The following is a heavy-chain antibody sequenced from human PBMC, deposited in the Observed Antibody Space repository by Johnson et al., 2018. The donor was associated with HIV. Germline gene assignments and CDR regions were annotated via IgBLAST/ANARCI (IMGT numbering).Heavy chain of an antibody. CDR1: GFTFSSYA. J-gene: IGHJ3*02. CDR2: ISYDGSNK. V-gene: IGHV3-30*04. Sequence: QVQLVESGGGVVQPGRSLRLSCAASGFTFSSYAMHWVRQAPGKGLEWVAVISYDGSNKYYADSVKGRFTISRDNSKNTLYLQMDSLRGEDTAVYYCARDLRELEGEEWASDYYDVGRGQPCQDPRGVVGTFDIWGQGTMVTVSS. CDR3: ARDLRELEGEEWASDYYDVGRGQPCQDPRGVVGTFDI. D-gene: IGHD3-3*01.